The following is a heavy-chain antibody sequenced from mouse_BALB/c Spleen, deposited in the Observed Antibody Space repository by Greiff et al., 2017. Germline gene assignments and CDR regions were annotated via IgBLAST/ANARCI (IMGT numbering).Heavy chain of an antibody. CDR1: GFTFSSYA. D-gene: IGHD2-4*01. CDR3: ARTTMITFDY. V-gene: IGHV5-6-5*01. J-gene: IGHJ2*01. Sequence: EVQLVESGGGLVKPGGSLKLSCAASGFTFSSYAMSWVRQTPEKRLEWVASISSGGSTYYPDSVKGRFTISRDNARNILYLQMSSLRSEDTAMYYCARTTMITFDYWGQGTTLTVSS. CDR2: ISSGGST.